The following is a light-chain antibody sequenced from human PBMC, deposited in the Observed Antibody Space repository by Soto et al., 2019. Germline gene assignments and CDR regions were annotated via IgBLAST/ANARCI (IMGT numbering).Light chain of an antibody. Sequence: AIQLTQSPSSLSASVGDRVDITCRASQGINSDLAWFQQKPGKAPKLLIYGASSLETGVPSRFTGSGSATHFTFTITSLQPEDIATYYCQQYGSFPYTFGQGTRLEIK. CDR2: GAS. CDR1: QGINSD. V-gene: IGKV1-13*02. J-gene: IGKJ5*01. CDR3: QQYGSFPYT.